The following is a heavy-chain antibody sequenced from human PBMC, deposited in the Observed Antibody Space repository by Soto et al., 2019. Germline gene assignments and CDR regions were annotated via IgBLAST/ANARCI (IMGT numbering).Heavy chain of an antibody. CDR1: GFTFINYG. Sequence: GGSLRLSCAASGFTFINYGIHFFRQAPGKGLEWVALISYDGSNRYYADSVKGRFTISRDNSKNTLYLQMNSLRPEATAVYYCAKEGDSFGPIRHWGQGALVTVSS. CDR2: ISYDGSNR. CDR3: AKEGDSFGPIRH. V-gene: IGHV3-30*18. J-gene: IGHJ4*02. D-gene: IGHD5-18*01.